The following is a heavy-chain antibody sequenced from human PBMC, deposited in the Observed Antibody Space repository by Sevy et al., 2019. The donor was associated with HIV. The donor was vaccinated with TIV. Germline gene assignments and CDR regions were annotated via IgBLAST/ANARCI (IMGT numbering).Heavy chain of an antibody. Sequence: GGSLRLSCAASGFTFGDYAMNWVRQAPGKGLEWVAFLKSKASGGTLHHAAYVQGSFTISKDDSKNIAYLQMKDLKTEDTAVYYCTRGKGDQSRFDYWGQGALVTVSS. CDR1: GFTFGDYA. CDR3: TRGKGDQSRFDY. V-gene: IGHV3-49*04. CDR2: LKSKASGGTL. D-gene: IGHD3-16*01. J-gene: IGHJ4*02.